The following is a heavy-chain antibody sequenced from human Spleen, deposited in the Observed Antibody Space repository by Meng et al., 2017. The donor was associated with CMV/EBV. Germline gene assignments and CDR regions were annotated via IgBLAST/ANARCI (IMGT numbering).Heavy chain of an antibody. J-gene: IGHJ4*02. Sequence: SETLSLTCTVSGGSVSSGSYYWSWIRQPPGKGLEWIGYIYYSGSTNYSPSLKSRVTISVDTSKNQFSLKLSSVTAADTAVYYCARDRRDGYNWGLFDYWGQGTLVTVSS. CDR3: ARDRRDGYNWGLFDY. CDR2: IYYSGST. CDR1: GGSVSSGSYY. V-gene: IGHV4-61*01. D-gene: IGHD5-24*01.